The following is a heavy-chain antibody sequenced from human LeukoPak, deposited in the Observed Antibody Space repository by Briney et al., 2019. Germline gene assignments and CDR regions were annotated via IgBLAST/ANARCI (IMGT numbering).Heavy chain of an antibody. J-gene: IGHJ4*02. V-gene: IGHV3-49*04. CDR1: GFTFGDYA. CDR3: TRDNDSGYSYDYLLPY. Sequence: PGGSLRPSCTASGFTFGDYAMSWVRQAPGKGLEWVGFIRSKAYGGTTEYAASVKGRFTISRDDSKSIAYLQMNSLKTEDTAVYYCTRDNDSGYSYDYLLPYWGQGTVVTVSS. CDR2: IRSKAYGGTT. D-gene: IGHD5-18*01.